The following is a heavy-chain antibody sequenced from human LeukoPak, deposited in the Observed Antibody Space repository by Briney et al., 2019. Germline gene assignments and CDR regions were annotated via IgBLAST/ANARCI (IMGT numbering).Heavy chain of an antibody. Sequence: PGGSLRLSCAASGFTVITNDMTWVRQAPGKGLEWVSVIYSGGSTYYADSVKGRFTISRDNSKNTLYLQMNSLRAEDTAVYYCARGLVAAAGGTDYWGQGTLVTVSS. CDR3: ARGLVAAAGGTDY. V-gene: IGHV3-53*01. CDR1: GFTVITND. D-gene: IGHD6-25*01. CDR2: IYSGGST. J-gene: IGHJ4*02.